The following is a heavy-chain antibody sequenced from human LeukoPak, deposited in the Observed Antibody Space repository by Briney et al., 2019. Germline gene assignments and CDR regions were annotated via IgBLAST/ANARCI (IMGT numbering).Heavy chain of an antibody. D-gene: IGHD6-13*01. Sequence: SETLSLTCTVSGGSISSSSYYWGWIRQPPGKGLEWIGSIYYSGSTYYNPSLKSRVTISVDTSKNQFSLKLSSVTAADTAVYYCARVRGGIAAHRSRGNDAFDIWGQGTMVTVSS. CDR1: GGSISSSSYY. V-gene: IGHV4-39*07. CDR3: ARVRGGIAAHRSRGNDAFDI. CDR2: IYYSGST. J-gene: IGHJ3*02.